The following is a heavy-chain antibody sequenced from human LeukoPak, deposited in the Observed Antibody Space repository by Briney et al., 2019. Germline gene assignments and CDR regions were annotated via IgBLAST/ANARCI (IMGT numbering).Heavy chain of an antibody. CDR2: ISTSSSTI. D-gene: IGHD6-13*01. Sequence: GGSLRLSCAASGFTFSSYSMNWVRQAPGKGLEWVSYISTSSSTIYYADSVKGRFTISRDNSKNTLYLQMNSLRAEDTAVYYCAKGSRYSSSWYSGGFFDYWGQGTLVTVSS. J-gene: IGHJ4*02. V-gene: IGHV3-48*01. CDR3: AKGSRYSSSWYSGGFFDY. CDR1: GFTFSSYS.